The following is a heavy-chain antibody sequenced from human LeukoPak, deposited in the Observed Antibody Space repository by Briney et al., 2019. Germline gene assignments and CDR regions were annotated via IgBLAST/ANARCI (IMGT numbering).Heavy chain of an antibody. Sequence: PGGSLRLSCAASGFTVSSNYMSWVRQAPGKGLEWVSVIYSGGSTYYADSVKGRFTISRDNSKNTLYLQMNSLRAEDTAVYYRARDYYYDSSGYAYWGQGTLVTVSS. CDR3: ARDYYYDSSGYAY. CDR1: GFTVSSNY. CDR2: IYSGGST. D-gene: IGHD3-22*01. J-gene: IGHJ4*02. V-gene: IGHV3-66*01.